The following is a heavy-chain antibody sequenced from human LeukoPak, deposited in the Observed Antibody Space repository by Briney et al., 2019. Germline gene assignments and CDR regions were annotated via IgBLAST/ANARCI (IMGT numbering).Heavy chain of an antibody. V-gene: IGHV3-30-3*01. J-gene: IGHJ4*02. Sequence: GGSLRLSCEASGFTFSSYTMHWVRQAPGKGLEWVAVVSHNGPDKYYADSVKGRFTISRDNSKNTLYLQMSSLRADDTAVYYCARDDYWGQGTLVTVSS. CDR2: VSHNGPDK. CDR3: ARDDY. CDR1: GFTFSSYT.